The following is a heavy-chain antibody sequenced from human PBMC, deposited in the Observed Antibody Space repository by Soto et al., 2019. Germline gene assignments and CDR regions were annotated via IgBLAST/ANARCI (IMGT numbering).Heavy chain of an antibody. CDR1: GYTFTCYY. Sequence: GASVKVSCKASGYTFTCYYMYWVRQAPGQGLEWMGIINPSGGSTSYAQKFQGRVTMTRDTSTSTVYMELSSLRSEDTAVYYCARVAAVYYFDYWGQGTLVTVSS. CDR3: ARVAAVYYFDY. D-gene: IGHD2-15*01. V-gene: IGHV1-46*01. CDR2: INPSGGST. J-gene: IGHJ4*02.